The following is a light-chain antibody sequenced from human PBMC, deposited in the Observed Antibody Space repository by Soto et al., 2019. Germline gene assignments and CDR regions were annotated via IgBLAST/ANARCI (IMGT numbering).Light chain of an antibody. V-gene: IGKV3-20*01. CDR1: QSVGRDY. CDR2: GTS. J-gene: IGKJ4*01. Sequence: EIVLTQSPGTLSLSPGERATLSCRASQSVGRDYLAWYQQKPGQAPRLLIHGTSYRATGIPDRFRGSGSGTDFILTISRLEPEDFAVYYCQQYGSSPLTFGGGTKVDIK. CDR3: QQYGSSPLT.